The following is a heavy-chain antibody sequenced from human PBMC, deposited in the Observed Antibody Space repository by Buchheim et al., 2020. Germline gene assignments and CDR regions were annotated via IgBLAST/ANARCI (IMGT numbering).Heavy chain of an antibody. CDR1: GFSFSSYA. D-gene: IGHD4-17*01. V-gene: IGHV3-23*01. CDR3: AKELTFYGDYDYFDH. J-gene: IGHJ4*02. CDR2: ISGSGGST. Sequence: EVQLLESGGGLVQPGGSLRLSCAASGFSFSSYAMSWVRQAPGKGLQWVAVISGSGGSTYYADSVKGRFTISRDNSTNTLYLRLNSLRVEDTAAYYCAKELTFYGDYDYFDHWGQGTL.